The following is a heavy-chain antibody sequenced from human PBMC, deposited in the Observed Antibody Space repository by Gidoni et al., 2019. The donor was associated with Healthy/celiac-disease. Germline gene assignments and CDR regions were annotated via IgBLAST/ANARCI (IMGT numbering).Heavy chain of an antibody. CDR1: SYA. Sequence: SYAMHWVRQAPGKGLEWVAVISYDGSNKYYADSVKGRFTISRDNSKNTLYLQMNSLRAEDTAVYYCARDTVTTLLFRYYYGMDVWGQGTTVTVSS. V-gene: IGHV3-30*04. CDR3: ARDTVTTLLFRYYYGMDV. CDR2: ISYDGSNK. J-gene: IGHJ6*02. D-gene: IGHD4-17*01.